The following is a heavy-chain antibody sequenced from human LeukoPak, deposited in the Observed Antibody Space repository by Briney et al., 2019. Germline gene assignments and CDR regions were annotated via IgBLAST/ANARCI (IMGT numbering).Heavy chain of an antibody. CDR1: GFTLSSHG. D-gene: IGHD3-22*01. V-gene: IGHV3-30*03. CDR3: ARGPYYYDISGSPRGDY. J-gene: IGHJ4*02. Sequence: GRSLRLSCAGSGFTLSSHGMHWVRQAPGKGLEWVAAISYDGTKQYYADSVKGRFTISRDSSKNTLYLQMNNLRAEDTAVYYCARGPYYYDISGSPRGDYWGQGTLVTVSS. CDR2: ISYDGTKQ.